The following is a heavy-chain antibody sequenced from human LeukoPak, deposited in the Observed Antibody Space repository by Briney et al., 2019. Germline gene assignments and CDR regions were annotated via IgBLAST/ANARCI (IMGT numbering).Heavy chain of an antibody. CDR2: INHSGST. CDR1: GGSFSGYY. J-gene: IGHJ4*02. V-gene: IGHV4-34*01. D-gene: IGHD5-18*01. CDR3: ARRGLQLFTLTEFDC. Sequence: SETLSLTCAVYGGSFSGYYWSWIRQPPGKGLEWIGEINHSGSTNYNPSLKSRVTISVDTSKNQFSLKLSSVTAADTAVYYCARRGLQLFTLTEFDCWGQGTLVTVSS.